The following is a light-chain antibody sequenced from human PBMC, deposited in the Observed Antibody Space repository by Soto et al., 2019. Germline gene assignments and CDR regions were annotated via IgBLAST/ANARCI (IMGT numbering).Light chain of an antibody. CDR1: QDISNY. V-gene: IGKV1-33*01. CDR3: QQYDNLRLS. Sequence: DIPMTQSPSSLSASVGARVTITCQASQDISNYLNWYQQKPGKAPKLLIYDASNLETGVPSRFSGSGSGTAFTFTISSLQPEDIATYYCQQYDNLRLSFRLGTKVEIK. CDR2: DAS. J-gene: IGKJ1*01.